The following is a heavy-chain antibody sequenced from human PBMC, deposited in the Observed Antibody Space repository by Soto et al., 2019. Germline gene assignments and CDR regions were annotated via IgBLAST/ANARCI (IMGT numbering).Heavy chain of an antibody. Sequence: DVQLVESGGGLVQPGRSLRLSCAASGFTFDDYAMHWVRQAPGKGLEWVSGISWNSGSIGYADSVKGRFTISRDNAKNSLYLQMNSLRAEDTALYYFARVERYDISGSYHHGCWGQGTLVTVSS. CDR1: GFTFDDYA. J-gene: IGHJ4*02. V-gene: IGHV3-9*01. D-gene: IGHD3-22*01. CDR2: ISWNSGSI. CDR3: ARVERYDISGSYHHGC.